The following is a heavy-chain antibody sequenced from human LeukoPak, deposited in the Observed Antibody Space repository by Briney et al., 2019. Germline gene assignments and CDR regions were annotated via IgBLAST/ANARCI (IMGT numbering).Heavy chain of an antibody. V-gene: IGHV3-23*01. CDR3: ARADRYGTTWYGRVDY. CDR1: GFTFSNYA. Sequence: GGSLRLSYGASGFTFSNYAMSWVRQAPGKGLESVSDIRSTGGTTAYADSVKGRFTISRDNSRNTLYLQMNSLRAEDTAVYYCARADRYGTTWYGRVDYWGQGTLVTVSS. D-gene: IGHD6-13*01. CDR2: IRSTGGTT. J-gene: IGHJ4*02.